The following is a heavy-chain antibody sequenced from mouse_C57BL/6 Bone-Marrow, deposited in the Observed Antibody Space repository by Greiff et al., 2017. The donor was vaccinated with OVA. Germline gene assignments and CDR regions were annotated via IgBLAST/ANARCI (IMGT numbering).Heavy chain of an antibody. CDR1: GYTFTSYW. J-gene: IGHJ2*01. CDR2: IDPSDSYT. V-gene: IGHV1-59*01. CDR3: ARSPDCYSDY. Sequence: QVQLQQPGAELVRPGTSVKLSCKASGYTFTSYWMHWVKQRPGQGLEWIGVIDPSDSYTNYNQKFKGKATLTVDTSSSTAYMQLSSLTSEDSAVYYCARSPDCYSDYWGQGTTLTVSS. D-gene: IGHD2-4*01.